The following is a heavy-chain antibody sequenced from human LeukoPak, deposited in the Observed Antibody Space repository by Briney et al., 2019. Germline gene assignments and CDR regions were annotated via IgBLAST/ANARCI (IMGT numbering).Heavy chain of an antibody. CDR3: AKAFYSSGWYSSGYFDY. D-gene: IGHD6-19*01. CDR1: GFTFSSYA. CDR2: ISGSGGST. Sequence: GGSLRLSCAASGFTFSSYAMSWVRQAPGKGLEWVSGISGSGGSTNYADSVKGRFTISRDNSKNTLYLQMNSLRAEDTAVYYCAKAFYSSGWYSSGYFDYWGQGTLVTVSS. V-gene: IGHV3-23*01. J-gene: IGHJ4*02.